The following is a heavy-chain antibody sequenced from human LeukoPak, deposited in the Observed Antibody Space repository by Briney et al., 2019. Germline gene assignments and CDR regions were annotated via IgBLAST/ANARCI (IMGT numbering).Heavy chain of an antibody. CDR2: IYYSGRT. CDR1: GGXVSKSTFY. Sequence: SETLSLTCTVSGGXVSKSTFYWVWIPQPPGKGLVSFGSIYYSGRTYYNPSLKSRLTISVDTSKNQFSLKLSSVTAADTAVYNCARHPGITAAGTGFDIWGQGTMVTVSS. CDR3: ARHPGITAAGTGFDI. V-gene: IGHV4-39*01. J-gene: IGHJ3*02. D-gene: IGHD6-13*01.